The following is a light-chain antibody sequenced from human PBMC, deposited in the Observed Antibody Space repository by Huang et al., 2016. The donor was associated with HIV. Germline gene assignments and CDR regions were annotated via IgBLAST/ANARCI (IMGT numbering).Light chain of an antibody. CDR1: QSISNY. CDR3: QQSYSTPRT. CDR2: AAA. J-gene: IGKJ1*01. V-gene: IGKV1-39*01. Sequence: DIQMTQSPSSLSASVGDRVTITCRASQSISNYLNWYQQKLGKAPKLLIEAAASLQSGVPSRFSGSGSGTDFTLTISSLQPEDFATYYCQQSYSTPRTFGQGTRVEIK.